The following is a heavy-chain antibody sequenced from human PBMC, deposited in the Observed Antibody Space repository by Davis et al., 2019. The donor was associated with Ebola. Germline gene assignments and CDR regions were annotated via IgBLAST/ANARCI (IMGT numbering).Heavy chain of an antibody. CDR3: AKWLDTAMVSDAFDI. Sequence: GESLKISCAASGFTFSSYAMSWVRQAPGKGLEWVSAISGSGGSTYYADSVKGRFTISRDNSKNTLYLQMNSLRAEDTAVYYCAKWLDTAMVSDAFDIWGQGTMVTVSS. D-gene: IGHD5-18*01. CDR2: ISGSGGST. V-gene: IGHV3-23*01. J-gene: IGHJ3*02. CDR1: GFTFSSYA.